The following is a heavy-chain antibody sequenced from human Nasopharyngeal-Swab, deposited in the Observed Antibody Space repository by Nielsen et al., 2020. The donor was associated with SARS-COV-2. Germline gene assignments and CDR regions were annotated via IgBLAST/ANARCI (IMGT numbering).Heavy chain of an antibody. D-gene: IGHD6-6*01. CDR3: VRVRSKQLVYFDY. CDR1: GYTFTSYA. J-gene: IGHJ4*02. CDR2: INAGNGNT. V-gene: IGHV1-3*01. Sequence: ASVKVSCKASGYTFTSYAMHWVRQAPGQRLEWMGWINAGNGNTKYSQKFQGRVTITRDTSARTAYMELSSLRSEDTAVYYCVRVRSKQLVYFDYWGQGTLVTVSS.